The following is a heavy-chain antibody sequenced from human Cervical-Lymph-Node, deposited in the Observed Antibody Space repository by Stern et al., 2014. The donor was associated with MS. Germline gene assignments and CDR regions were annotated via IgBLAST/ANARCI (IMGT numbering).Heavy chain of an antibody. Sequence: EVQLVESGGGVIQPGGSLRLSCTASGFTVRRDYMTWVRQAPGKGLEWVSLITNVGSTFDTDSVKCRFTISRDDSKNTVYLHMTSLRAEDTAMYYCARDTSSPERSDWWGQGTLVTVSS. CDR3: ARDTSSPERSDW. J-gene: IGHJ4*02. CDR2: ITNVGST. D-gene: IGHD1-1*01. CDR1: GFTVRRDY. V-gene: IGHV3-53*01.